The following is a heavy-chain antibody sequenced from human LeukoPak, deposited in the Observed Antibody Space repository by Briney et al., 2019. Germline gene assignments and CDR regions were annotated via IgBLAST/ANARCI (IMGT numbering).Heavy chain of an antibody. J-gene: IGHJ4*02. CDR1: GGSFSSGSYS. CDR3: ARVTLYSSTWYFDY. D-gene: IGHD6-13*01. CDR2: IYTSGST. Sequence: PSETLSLTCTVSGGSFSSGSYSWTWVRQPAGKGLEWIGRIYTSGSTNYNPSLKSRVTISVDTSKTQFSLKLSSVTAADTAVYYCARVTLYSSTWYFDYWGQGTLVTVSS. V-gene: IGHV4-61*02.